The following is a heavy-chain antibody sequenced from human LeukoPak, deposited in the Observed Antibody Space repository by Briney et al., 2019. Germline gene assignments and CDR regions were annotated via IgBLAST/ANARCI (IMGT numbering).Heavy chain of an antibody. V-gene: IGHV4-38-2*02. Sequence: SETLSLTCTVSGYSISSGNYWDWIRQPPGKGLEWIGSIYHSGSTYYNPSLKSRVTISVDTSKNQFSLKLSSVTAADTAVYYCAERYCSSTTCYDDRGALDYWGQGTLVTVSS. CDR1: GYSISSGNY. CDR3: AERYCSSTTCYDDRGALDY. CDR2: IYHSGST. D-gene: IGHD2-2*01. J-gene: IGHJ4*02.